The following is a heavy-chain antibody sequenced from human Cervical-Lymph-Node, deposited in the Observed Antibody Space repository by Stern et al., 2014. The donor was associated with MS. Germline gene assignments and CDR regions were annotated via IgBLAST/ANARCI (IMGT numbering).Heavy chain of an antibody. CDR2: IYPSDSDT. J-gene: IGHJ4*02. CDR3: ARDYGDYAFDY. CDR1: GYSFTANW. Sequence: EVQLLESGAEVIKPGESLKLSCKGSGYSFTANWIAWVRQMPGKGLEWMVIIYPSDSDTRYSPSVQGQFTISTDKSISTAYLQWSSLKASDTAMYYCARDYGDYAFDYWGQGTLVTVSS. D-gene: IGHD4-17*01. V-gene: IGHV5-51*01.